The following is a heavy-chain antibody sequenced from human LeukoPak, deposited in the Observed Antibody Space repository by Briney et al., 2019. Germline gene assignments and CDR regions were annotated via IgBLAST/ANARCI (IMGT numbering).Heavy chain of an antibody. J-gene: IGHJ4*02. Sequence: GGSLRLSCAASGFTVSTNCVSWVRQAPGKGPEWVSVIYSGGSTYYADSVKGRFTISRDTSKNTVFLQMNSLRAEDTALYYCARSGIYDVLTGYHFYFDCWGQGTLSPSPQ. CDR3: ARSGIYDVLTGYHFYFDC. D-gene: IGHD3-9*01. CDR1: GFTVSTNC. CDR2: IYSGGST. V-gene: IGHV3-53*01.